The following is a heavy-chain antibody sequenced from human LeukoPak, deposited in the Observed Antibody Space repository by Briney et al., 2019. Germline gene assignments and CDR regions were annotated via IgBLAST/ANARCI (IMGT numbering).Heavy chain of an antibody. CDR3: ARVEIAVAVPDAFDI. CDR1: GGSISSSSYY. CDR2: IYYGGST. J-gene: IGHJ3*02. D-gene: IGHD6-19*01. V-gene: IGHV4-39*07. Sequence: PSETLSLTCTVSGGSISSSSYYWGWIRQPPGKGLEWIGSIYYGGSTYYNPSLKSRVTISVDTSKNQFSLKLSSVTAADTAVYYCARVEIAVAVPDAFDIWGQGTMVTVSS.